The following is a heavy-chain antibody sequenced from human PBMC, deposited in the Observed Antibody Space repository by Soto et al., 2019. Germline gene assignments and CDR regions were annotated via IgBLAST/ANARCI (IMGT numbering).Heavy chain of an antibody. J-gene: IGHJ4*02. CDR3: ASKYCPSTICYLFDN. CDR1: GGSITSNHW. V-gene: IGHV4-4*02. Sequence: PSETLSLTCSVSGGSITSNHWRSWVRQAPGKGLEWIGEIFHRGTSHHNPSLESRVTLSVDKSKNQFSLMLTSVTAADTAVYYCASKYCPSTICYLFDNWGQGALVTVSS. CDR2: IFHRGTS. D-gene: IGHD2-15*01.